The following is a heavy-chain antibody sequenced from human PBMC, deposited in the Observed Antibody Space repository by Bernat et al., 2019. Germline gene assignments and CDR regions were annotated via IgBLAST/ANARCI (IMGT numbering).Heavy chain of an antibody. CDR3: TTDLGTVTAYYYYYYMDV. Sequence: EVQLVESGGGLVKPGGSLGLSCAASGFTFSNAWMSWVRQAPGKGLEWVGRIKSKTDGGTTDYAAPVKGRFAISRDDSKNTLYLQMNSLKTEDTAVYYCTTDLGTVTAYYYYYYMDVWGKGTTVTVSS. D-gene: IGHD4-17*01. J-gene: IGHJ6*03. CDR1: GFTFSNAW. V-gene: IGHV3-15*01. CDR2: IKSKTDGGTT.